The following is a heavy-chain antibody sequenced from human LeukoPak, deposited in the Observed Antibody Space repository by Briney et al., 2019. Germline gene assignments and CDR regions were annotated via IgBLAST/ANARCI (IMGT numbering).Heavy chain of an antibody. Sequence: GGSLRLSCAASGFTFSSYAMSWVRQAPGKGLEWVSAISGSGGSTYYADSVKGRFTISRDNSKNTLYLQMNSLRAEDTAVYYCAKCWFGELSNPCNWFDPWGQGTLVTVSS. CDR3: AKCWFGELSNPCNWFDP. CDR2: ISGSGGST. CDR1: GFTFSSYA. V-gene: IGHV3-23*01. D-gene: IGHD3-10*01. J-gene: IGHJ5*02.